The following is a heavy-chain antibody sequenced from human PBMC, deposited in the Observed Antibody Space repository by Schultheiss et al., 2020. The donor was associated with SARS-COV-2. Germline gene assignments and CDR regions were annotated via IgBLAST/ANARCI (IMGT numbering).Heavy chain of an antibody. D-gene: IGHD5-12*01. V-gene: IGHV4-59*01. CDR3: ARVRVVATSADAFDI. CDR2: IYYSGST. Sequence: SETLSLTCAVYGGSFSGYYWSWIRQPPWKGLEWIGYIYYSGSTNYNPSLKSRVTISVDTSKNQFSLKLSSVTAADTAVYYCARVRVVATSADAFDIWGQGTMVTVSS. J-gene: IGHJ3*02. CDR1: GGSFSGYY.